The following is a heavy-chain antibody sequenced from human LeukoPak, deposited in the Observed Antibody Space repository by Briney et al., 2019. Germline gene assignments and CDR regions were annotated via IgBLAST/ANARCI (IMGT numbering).Heavy chain of an antibody. V-gene: IGHV4-59*08. D-gene: IGHD6-19*01. CDR3: ASLQWLGYFDY. Sequence: SETLSLTCTVSGGSISSYYWSWIRQPPGKGLEWIGYTHYSGSTKYNPSLKSRLTISVDSSKNQFSLKLSSVTAADTAVYYCASLQWLGYFDYWGQGTLVTVSA. CDR2: THYSGST. CDR1: GGSISSYY. J-gene: IGHJ4*02.